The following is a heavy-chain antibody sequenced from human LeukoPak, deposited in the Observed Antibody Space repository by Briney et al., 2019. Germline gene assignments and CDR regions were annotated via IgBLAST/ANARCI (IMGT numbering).Heavy chain of an antibody. Sequence: SETLSLTCTVSGGSISSYYWSWIRQSPGKGLEWIGYIYHTGSTNYNPSLKSRVAISVDTSKNQFSLKLTSVTAADTAVYYCATYDSLFDYWGQGILVTVSS. CDR1: GGSISSYY. J-gene: IGHJ4*02. D-gene: IGHD3-22*01. CDR3: ATYDSLFDY. CDR2: IYHTGST. V-gene: IGHV4-59*01.